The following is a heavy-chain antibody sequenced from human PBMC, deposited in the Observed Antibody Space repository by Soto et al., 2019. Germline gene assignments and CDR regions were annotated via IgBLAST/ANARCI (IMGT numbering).Heavy chain of an antibody. CDR2: SYYSGST. CDR1: GGSISSYY. J-gene: IGHJ3*02. Sequence: QVQLQESGPGLVKPSETLSLTCTVSGGSISSYYWSWIRQPPGKGLEWIGYSYYSGSTNYNPSLKSRGTISVDTSKNQFSRMLSSVTAADTAVYYCARVHDYGDSISAFDIWGQGTMVTVSS. CDR3: ARVHDYGDSISAFDI. D-gene: IGHD4-17*01. V-gene: IGHV4-59*01.